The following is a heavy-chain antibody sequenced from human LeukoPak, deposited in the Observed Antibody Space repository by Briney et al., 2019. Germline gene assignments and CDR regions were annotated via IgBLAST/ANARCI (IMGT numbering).Heavy chain of an antibody. D-gene: IGHD3-10*01. CDR2: IRSKAYGETT. CDR3: SGMIRGADYYFYGMDV. V-gene: IGHV3-49*04. Sequence: GGSLRLSCTTSGFTFGDYAMNWVRQAPGKGLEWVGLIRSKAYGETTDYAASVKGRFTASRDDSKSVAYLQMNSLKTEDTDVYYCSGMIRGADYYFYGMDVWGQGTTVTVSS. J-gene: IGHJ6*02. CDR1: GFTFGDYA.